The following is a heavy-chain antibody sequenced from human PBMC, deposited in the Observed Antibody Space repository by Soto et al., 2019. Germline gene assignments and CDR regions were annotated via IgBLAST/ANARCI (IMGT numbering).Heavy chain of an antibody. CDR3: ARDGPFTMCGLVTLRSGWFDP. J-gene: IGHJ5*02. V-gene: IGHV6-1*01. CDR1: GDSVSSNSAA. Sequence: SQTLSLTCAISGDSVSSNSAAWNWIRQSPSRGLEWLGRTYYRSKWYNDYAVSVKSRITINPDTSKNQFSLQLNSVTPEDTAVYYCARDGPFTMCGLVTLRSGWFDPWGQGTLVTVSS. CDR2: TYYRSKWYN. D-gene: IGHD3-3*01.